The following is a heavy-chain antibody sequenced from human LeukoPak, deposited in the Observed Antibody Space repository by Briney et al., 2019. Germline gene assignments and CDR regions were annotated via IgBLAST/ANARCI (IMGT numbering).Heavy chain of an antibody. CDR3: ANRCSSTSCYYY. D-gene: IGHD2-2*01. V-gene: IGHV3-23*01. CDR2: ISGSGGST. CDR1: GFTFSSYA. Sequence: PGGSLRLSCPASGFTFSSYAMSWVRQAPGKGLEWVSAISGSGGSTYYADSVKGRFTISRDNSKNTLYLQMNSLRAEDTAVYYCANRCSSTSCYYYWGQGTLVTVSS. J-gene: IGHJ4*02.